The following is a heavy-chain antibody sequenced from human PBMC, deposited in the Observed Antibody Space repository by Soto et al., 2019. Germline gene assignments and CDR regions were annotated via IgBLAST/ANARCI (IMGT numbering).Heavy chain of an antibody. D-gene: IGHD6-25*01. CDR3: ARRKERSGPHYFDS. CDR2: MNPSTGNT. Sequence: ASVKVSCKASGYTFTSFDIHWVRQASGQGLEWMGWMNPSTGNTGFAQEFQGRVTLTRNTSITTAYMELSSLRSEDTAVYFCARRKERSGPHYFDSWGQGALVTVS. CDR1: GYTFTSFD. V-gene: IGHV1-8*01. J-gene: IGHJ4*02.